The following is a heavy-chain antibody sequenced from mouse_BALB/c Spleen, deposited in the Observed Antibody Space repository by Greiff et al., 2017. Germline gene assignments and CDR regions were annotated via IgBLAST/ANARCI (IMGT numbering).Heavy chain of an antibody. D-gene: IGHD2-14*01. CDR2: ISSGGST. Sequence: EVKLMESGGGLVKPGGSLKLSCAASGFTFSSYAMSWVRQTPEKRLEWVASISSGGSTYYPDSVKGRFTISRDNARNILYLQMSSLRSEDTAMYYCAREVRRLYYAMDYWGQGTSVTVSS. CDR3: AREVRRLYYAMDY. CDR1: GFTFSSYA. J-gene: IGHJ4*01. V-gene: IGHV5-6-5*01.